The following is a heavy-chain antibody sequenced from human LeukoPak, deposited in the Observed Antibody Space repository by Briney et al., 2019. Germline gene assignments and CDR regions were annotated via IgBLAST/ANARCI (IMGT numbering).Heavy chain of an antibody. CDR1: GFNLNSYA. CDR2: IRHDETNS. J-gene: IGHJ4*02. D-gene: IGHD6-6*01. Sequence: GGSLRLSCAVSGFNLNSYAMHWVRQAPGKGLEWVAVIRHDETNSFYAGSVQGRFTISRDTSKKLLYLQVNSLRVEDTAVYYCAKEYTPSSPLGELDSWGQGTLVTVSS. CDR3: AKEYTPSSPLGELDS. V-gene: IGHV3-30*02.